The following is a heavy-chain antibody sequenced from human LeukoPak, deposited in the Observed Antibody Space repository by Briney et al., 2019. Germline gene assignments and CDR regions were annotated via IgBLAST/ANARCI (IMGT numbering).Heavy chain of an antibody. Sequence: GGSLRLSCAASGFTFSRYSMSWVRQAPGKGLEWVAFIRYNGNNQYYADSVKGRFTISRDNSKNTLYLQMNSLKGDDTALYYCAKDSAFYYIDVWGKGTTVIISS. J-gene: IGHJ6*03. CDR3: AKDSAFYYIDV. CDR2: IRYNGNNQ. CDR1: GFTFSRYS. V-gene: IGHV3-30*02. D-gene: IGHD3-10*01.